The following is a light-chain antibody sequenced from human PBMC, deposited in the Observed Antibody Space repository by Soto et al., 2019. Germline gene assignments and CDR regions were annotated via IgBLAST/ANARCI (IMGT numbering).Light chain of an antibody. V-gene: IGKV3-15*01. J-gene: IGKJ2*01. CDR3: QQSNNWPYT. CDR1: QSVGDN. CDR2: GAS. Sequence: EIVMTQSPATLSASPGERVTLSCRASQSVGDNLAWYQQKPGQAPRLLIYGASTRATTIPARFSGSGSGTEFTLTISSLQSEDFAVYYCQQSNNWPYTFGQGTKLDIK.